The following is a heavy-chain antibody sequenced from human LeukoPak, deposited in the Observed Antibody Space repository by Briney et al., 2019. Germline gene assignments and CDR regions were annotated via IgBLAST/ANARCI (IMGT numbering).Heavy chain of an antibody. Sequence: GGSLRLSCAASGFTFSSYGMHWVRQAPGKGLEWVAVIWYDGSNKYYADSVKGRFTISRDNSKNTLYLQMNSLRAEDTAVYYCARDLRRIADYYFDYWGQGTLVTVSS. CDR3: ARDLRRIADYYFDY. V-gene: IGHV3-33*01. J-gene: IGHJ4*02. CDR2: IWYDGSNK. CDR1: GFTFSSYG. D-gene: IGHD6-13*01.